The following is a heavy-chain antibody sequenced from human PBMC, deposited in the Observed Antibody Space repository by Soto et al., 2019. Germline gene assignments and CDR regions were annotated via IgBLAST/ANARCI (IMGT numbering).Heavy chain of an antibody. V-gene: IGHV1-2*06. CDR3: ARDGNFAFRGYSFAFDF. J-gene: IGHJ4*02. CDR1: GYRFTAYY. D-gene: IGHD5-18*01. CDR2: MNLDTGGT. Sequence: QVQLVQSGAEVKKPRASVRVSCEASGYRFTAYYIHWVRQAPGQGLEWMGRMNLDTGGTTYAQKFQGRVTMTRDTSINTAYMEVSSLKSDDTAIYYCARDGNFAFRGYSFAFDFWGQGTLVTVSS.